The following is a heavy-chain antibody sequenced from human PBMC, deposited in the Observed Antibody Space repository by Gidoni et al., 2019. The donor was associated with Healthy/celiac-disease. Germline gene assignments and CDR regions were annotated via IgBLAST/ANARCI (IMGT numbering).Heavy chain of an antibody. CDR2: ISYDGSNK. Sequence: QVQLVESGGGVVQPGRSLRLSCAASGFTFSSYAMHWVRQAPGKGLEWVAVISYDGSNKYYADSVKGRFTISRDNSKNTLYLQMNSLRAEDTAVYYCARERARYCSSTSCSSGGFDPWGQGTLVTVSS. CDR3: ARERARYCSSTSCSSGGFDP. D-gene: IGHD2-2*01. J-gene: IGHJ5*02. CDR1: GFTFSSYA. V-gene: IGHV3-30-3*01.